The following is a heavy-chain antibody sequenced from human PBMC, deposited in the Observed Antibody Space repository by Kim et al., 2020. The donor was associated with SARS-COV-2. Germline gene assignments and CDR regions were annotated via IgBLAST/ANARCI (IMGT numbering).Heavy chain of an antibody. CDR1: GFTFSSYA. CDR2: ISYDGSNK. Sequence: GGSLRLSCAASGFTFSSYAMHWVRQAPGKGLEWVAVISYDGSNKYYADSVKGRFTISRDNSKNTLYLQMNSLRAEDTAVYYCARDRLLLTGYTWWYWGQGTLVTVSS. V-gene: IGHV3-30*04. D-gene: IGHD3-9*01. CDR3: ARDRLLLTGYTWWY. J-gene: IGHJ4*02.